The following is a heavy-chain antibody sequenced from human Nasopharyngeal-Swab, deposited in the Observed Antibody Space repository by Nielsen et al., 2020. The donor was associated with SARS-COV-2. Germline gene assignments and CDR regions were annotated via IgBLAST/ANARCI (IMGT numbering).Heavy chain of an antibody. J-gene: IGHJ4*02. D-gene: IGHD3-22*01. Sequence: WIRQPPGKGLEWIGYIYYSGSTYYNPSLKSRVTISVDTSKNQFSLKLSSVTAPDTAVYYCARGAIDYYDSSGYGDWGQGTLVTVSS. CDR3: ARGAIDYYDSSGYGD. V-gene: IGHV4-31*02. CDR2: IYYSGST.